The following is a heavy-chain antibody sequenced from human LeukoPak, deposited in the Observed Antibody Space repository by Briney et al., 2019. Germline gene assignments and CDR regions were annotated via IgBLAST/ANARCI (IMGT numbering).Heavy chain of an antibody. J-gene: IGHJ4*02. Sequence: GGSLRLSCAASGFSFSNYWMTWVRQAPGKGLERVADINGDGSHSYCVDSVKGRFTLSRDNAKNSLFLQMNSLRAEDTVVYYCVKNSGWYCLDYWGQGTLVTVSS. CDR3: VKNSGWYCLDY. CDR1: GFSFSNYW. V-gene: IGHV3-7*03. CDR2: INGDGSHS. D-gene: IGHD6-13*01.